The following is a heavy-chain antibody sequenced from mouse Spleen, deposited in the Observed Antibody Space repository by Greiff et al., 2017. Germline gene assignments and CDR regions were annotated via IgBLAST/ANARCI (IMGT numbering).Heavy chain of an antibody. V-gene: IGHV1-54*01. CDR1: GYAFTNYL. D-gene: IGHD2-4*01. CDR3: ARSYYDYSYWYFDV. CDR2: INPGSGGT. Sequence: VQLQESGAELVRPGTSVKVSCKASGYAFTNYLIEWVKQRPGQGLEWIGVINPGSGGTNYNEKFKGKATLTADKSSSTAYMQLSSLTSDDSAVYFCARSYYDYSYWYFDVWGAGTTVTVSS. J-gene: IGHJ1*01.